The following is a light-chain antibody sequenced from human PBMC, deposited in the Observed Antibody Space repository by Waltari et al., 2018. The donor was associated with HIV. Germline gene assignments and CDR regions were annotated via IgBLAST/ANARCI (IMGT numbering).Light chain of an antibody. V-gene: IGKV4-1*01. J-gene: IGKJ5*01. CDR2: WAS. CDR3: QQYYSTPLT. Sequence: DIVMTQSPDSLAVSLGERATINCKSSQSVLHSSNNKNYLAWYQQKQGQPPKLLIYWASTRESGVPDRFSGSGSGTDFTLTISSLQAEDVAVYYCQQYYSTPLTFGQGTRLEIK. CDR1: QSVLHSSNNKNY.